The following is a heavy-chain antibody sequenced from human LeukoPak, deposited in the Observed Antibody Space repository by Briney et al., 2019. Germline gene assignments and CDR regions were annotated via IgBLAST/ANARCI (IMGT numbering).Heavy chain of an antibody. CDR2: INPNSGGT. CDR1: GYTFTGYY. Sequence: ASVKVSCKASGYTFTGYYMHWVRQAPGQGLEWMGWINPNSGGTNYAQKFQGRVTMTRDTSISTAYMELSRLRYDDAAVYYCGRDQSIAARRAGRGADYWGQGTLVTVSS. V-gene: IGHV1-2*02. J-gene: IGHJ4*02. CDR3: GRDQSIAARRAGRGADY. D-gene: IGHD6-6*01.